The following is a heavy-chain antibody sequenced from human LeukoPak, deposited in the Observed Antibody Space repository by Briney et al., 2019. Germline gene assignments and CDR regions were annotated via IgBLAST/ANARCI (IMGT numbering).Heavy chain of an antibody. V-gene: IGHV4-34*01. CDR3: ARGQWLRPTVDY. J-gene: IGHJ4*02. CDR2: INHSGST. D-gene: IGHD5-12*01. Sequence: SETLSLTCAVYGGSFSGYYWSWIRQPPGKGLEWIGEINHSGSTNYNLSLKSRVTISVDTSKNQFSLKLSSVTAADTAVYYCARGQWLRPTVDYWGQGTLVTVSS. CDR1: GGSFSGYY.